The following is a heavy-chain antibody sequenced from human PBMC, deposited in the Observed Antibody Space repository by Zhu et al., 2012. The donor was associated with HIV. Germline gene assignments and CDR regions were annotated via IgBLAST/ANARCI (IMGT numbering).Heavy chain of an antibody. V-gene: IGHV4-59*08. CDR3: ARQVQYRLLDH. CDR1: GGSINNYY. CDR2: VHHSGST. Sequence: QVQLQESGPGLVKPSETLSLTCTVSGGSINNYYWSWIRQPPGKGLEWIGSVHHSGSTYYNPSLRSRVTISVDTSKNQFSLKMTSVTPXDTAVYYCARQVQYRLLDHWGQGTLVTVSS. D-gene: IGHD2-2*01. J-gene: IGHJ4*02.